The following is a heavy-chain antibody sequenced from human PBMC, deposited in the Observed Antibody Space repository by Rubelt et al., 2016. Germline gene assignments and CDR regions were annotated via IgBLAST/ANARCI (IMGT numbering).Heavy chain of an antibody. J-gene: IGHJ6*02. V-gene: IGHV4-39*07. Sequence: QLQLQESGPGLLKPSETLSLICTVSGGSIRSSGYYWGWIRQPPGKGLEWIGSVSYSGSTYFNPSLRSRVTVSLDASKNQFSLKLISVTAADTAVYYCVAEGFNYHGMDVWGQGTTVTVAS. CDR3: VAEGFNYHGMDV. CDR2: VSYSGST. CDR1: GGSIRSSGYY.